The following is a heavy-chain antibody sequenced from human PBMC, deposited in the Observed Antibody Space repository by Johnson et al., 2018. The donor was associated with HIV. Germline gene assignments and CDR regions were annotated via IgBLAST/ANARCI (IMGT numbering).Heavy chain of an antibody. D-gene: IGHD2-15*01. J-gene: IGHJ3*02. V-gene: IGHV3-23*01. CDR3: ARVLIVGVVAAEIDAFDI. CDR2: ISGSGGTT. CDR1: GFSVSSNF. Sequence: VQLLESGGVLVQPGGSLRLSCAAHGFSVSSNFMSWVRQAPGKGLEWVSGISGSGGTTYYADSVKGRFTISRDNAKNSLYLQMISLRAEDTALYYCARVLIVGVVAAEIDAFDIWGQGTMVTVSS.